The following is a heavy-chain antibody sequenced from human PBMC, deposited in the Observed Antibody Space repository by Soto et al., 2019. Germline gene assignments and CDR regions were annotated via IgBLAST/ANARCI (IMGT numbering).Heavy chain of an antibody. D-gene: IGHD2-8*01. CDR1: GGSVSSGGYY. V-gene: IGHV4-31*03. J-gene: IGHJ4*02. CDR2: IYYSGTT. CDR3: ARRSLPQCINGVCYKAGLWDY. Sequence: PSETLSLTCTVSGGSVSSGGYYWSWIRQHPGTGLEWIGYIYYSGTTYFNPSLKSRASISLDTSKNEFSLKLTSVTAADTAVYYCARRSLPQCINGVCYKAGLWDYWGQGTLVTVSS.